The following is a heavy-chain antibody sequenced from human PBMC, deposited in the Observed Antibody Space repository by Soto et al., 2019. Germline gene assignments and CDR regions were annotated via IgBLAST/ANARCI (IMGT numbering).Heavy chain of an antibody. V-gene: IGHV3-53*01. D-gene: IGHD6-13*01. CDR3: AKDQGSSWYEIDY. CDR2: IYSGGST. CDR1: GFTVSSNS. Sequence: PGGSLRLSCAASGFTVSSNSMTWVRQAPGKGLEWVSVIYSGGSTYYADSVKGRFTISRDNSKNTLYLQMNSLRAEDTAVYYCAKDQGSSWYEIDYWGQGTLVTVSS. J-gene: IGHJ4*02.